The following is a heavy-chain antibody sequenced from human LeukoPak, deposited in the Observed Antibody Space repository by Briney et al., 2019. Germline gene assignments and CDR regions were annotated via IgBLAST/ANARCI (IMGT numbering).Heavy chain of an antibody. CDR3: ARQAGGTVGDERDSFDI. V-gene: IGHV4-59*08. D-gene: IGHD1-26*01. CDR1: GGSIRNYY. J-gene: IGHJ3*02. Sequence: SETLSLTCTVSGGSIRNYYWSWIRQPPGMGLEWIGYVYNRGNTNYNPSFKSRLTISLDTSKNQLSLHLSSVTAADTAVYYCARQAGGTVGDERDSFDIWGEGTMVTVSS. CDR2: VYNRGNT.